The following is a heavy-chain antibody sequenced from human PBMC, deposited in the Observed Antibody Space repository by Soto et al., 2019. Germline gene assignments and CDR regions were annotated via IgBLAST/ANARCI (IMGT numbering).Heavy chain of an antibody. J-gene: IGHJ6*02. CDR3: ARGVGYYGMDV. V-gene: IGHV3-30-3*01. D-gene: IGHD3-10*01. CDR2: ISYDGSNK. CDR1: GFTSRSYA. Sequence: QVQLVESGGGVVQPGRSLRLSCAASGFTSRSYAMHWVRLAPGKGLEWVAVISYDGSNKYYADSVKGRLTISRDNSKNTVDLQMNSLRAEDTAVYYCARGVGYYGMDVWGQGTTVTVSS.